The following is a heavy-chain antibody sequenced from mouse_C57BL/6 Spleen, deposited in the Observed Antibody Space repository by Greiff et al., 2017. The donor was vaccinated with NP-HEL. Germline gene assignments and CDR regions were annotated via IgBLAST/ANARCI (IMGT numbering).Heavy chain of an antibody. J-gene: IGHJ2*01. D-gene: IGHD3-3*01. CDR3: ARWGTRDY. CDR1: GYTFTSYW. V-gene: IGHV1-50*01. Sequence: VQLQQPGAELVKPGASVKLSCKASGYTFTSYWMQWVKQRPGQGLEWIGEIDPSDSYTNYNQKFKDKATLTVDTSSSTAYMQLSSLASEDSAVYYCARWGTRDYWGQGTTLTVSS. CDR2: IDPSDSYT.